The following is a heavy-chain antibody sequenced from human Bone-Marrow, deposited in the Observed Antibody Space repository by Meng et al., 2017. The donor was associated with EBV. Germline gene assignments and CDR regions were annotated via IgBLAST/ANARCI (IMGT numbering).Heavy chain of an antibody. Sequence: QVQLVLSGAAVKKPRSSVKVSCKAAGGTFGSYAISWVRQAPGQGLEWMGGIIPIFGTANYAQKFQGRVTITADESTSTAYMELSSLRSEDTAVYYCASATNTAMVPTLTYWGQGTLVTVSS. J-gene: IGHJ4*02. V-gene: IGHV1-69*01. CDR3: ASATNTAMVPTLTY. CDR1: GGTFGSYA. CDR2: IIPIFGTA. D-gene: IGHD5-18*01.